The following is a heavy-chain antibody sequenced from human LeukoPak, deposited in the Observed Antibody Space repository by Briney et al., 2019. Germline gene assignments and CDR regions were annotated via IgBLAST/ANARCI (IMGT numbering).Heavy chain of an antibody. V-gene: IGHV3-7*01. CDR2: VKGDGSEE. Sequence: GGSLRLSCAASGFTFSSHSMSWVRQAPGKGLEWVANVKGDGSEENYVDSVKGRFTISRDNAVKSLYLQMNSLRAEDTAVYFCARLLHYERSVYRPVDCWGQGTLVAVSS. CDR1: GFTFSSHS. J-gene: IGHJ4*02. CDR3: ARLLHYERSVYRPVDC. D-gene: IGHD5/OR15-5a*01.